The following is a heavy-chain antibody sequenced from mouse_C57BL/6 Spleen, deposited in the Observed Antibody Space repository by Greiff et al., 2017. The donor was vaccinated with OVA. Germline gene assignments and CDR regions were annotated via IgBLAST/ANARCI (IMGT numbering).Heavy chain of an antibody. V-gene: IGHV1-80*01. CDR1: GYAFSSYW. CDR3: ARNHYGSSYGAY. J-gene: IGHJ3*01. D-gene: IGHD1-1*01. Sequence: VQVVESGAELVKPGASVKISCKASGYAFSSYWMNWVKQRPGKGLEWIGQIYPGDGDTNYNGKFKGKATLTADKSSSTAYMQLSSLTSEDSAVYFCARNHYGSSYGAYWGQGTLVTVSA. CDR2: IYPGDGDT.